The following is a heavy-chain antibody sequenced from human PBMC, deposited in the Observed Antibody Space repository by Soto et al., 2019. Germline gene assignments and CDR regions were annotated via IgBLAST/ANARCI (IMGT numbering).Heavy chain of an antibody. Sequence: GVSLRLSCAASGFTFSNAWMNWVRQAPGKGLEWVGRIKSKTDGGTTDYAAPVKGRFTISRDDSKNTLYLQMNSLKTEDTAVYYCTTKDIVVVVAATHYGMDVWGQGTTVTVSS. CDR2: IKSKTDGGTT. J-gene: IGHJ6*02. CDR3: TTKDIVVVVAATHYGMDV. CDR1: GFTFSNAW. D-gene: IGHD2-15*01. V-gene: IGHV3-15*07.